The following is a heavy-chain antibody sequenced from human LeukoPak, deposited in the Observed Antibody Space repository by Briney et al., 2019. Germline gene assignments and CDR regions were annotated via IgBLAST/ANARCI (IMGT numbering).Heavy chain of an antibody. Sequence: SETLSLTCAVYGGSFSAYYWSWIRQSPGRGLEWIAEINHRGDTNYNPPVKSRVTISVDTSKNQFSLKVRSLTAADTAVYYCARGPTISETGYFDYWGQGTLVTVSS. CDR3: ARGPTISETGYFDY. J-gene: IGHJ4*03. D-gene: IGHD1-1*01. CDR2: INHRGDT. V-gene: IGHV4-34*01. CDR1: GGSFSAYY.